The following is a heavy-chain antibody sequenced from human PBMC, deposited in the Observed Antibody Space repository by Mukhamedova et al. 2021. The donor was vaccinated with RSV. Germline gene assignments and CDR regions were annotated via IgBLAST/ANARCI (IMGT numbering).Heavy chain of an antibody. D-gene: IGHD3-10*01. CDR2: IHGSGKS. V-gene: IGHV3-23*01. CDR3: AKFSRDSSGVQ. J-gene: IGHJ4*02. Sequence: VRQSPGKGLEWVSCIHGSGKSFYADSVKGRFTISRDNSKNTVYLQMNSLRADDTAVYYCAKFSRDSSGVQWGQGTLVTVPS.